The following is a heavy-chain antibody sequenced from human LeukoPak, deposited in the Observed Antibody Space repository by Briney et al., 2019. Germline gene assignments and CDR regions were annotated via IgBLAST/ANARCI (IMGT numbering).Heavy chain of an antibody. CDR3: ARELGVSGSDY. CDR1: GFTFSNYA. CDR2: IYSGGST. D-gene: IGHD1-26*01. J-gene: IGHJ4*02. Sequence: GGSLRLSCAASGFTFSNYAMSWVRQAPGKGLEWVSVIYSGGSTYYADSVKGRFTISRDNSKNTLYLQMNSLRAEDTAVYYCARELGVSGSDYWGQGTLVTVSS. V-gene: IGHV3-66*01.